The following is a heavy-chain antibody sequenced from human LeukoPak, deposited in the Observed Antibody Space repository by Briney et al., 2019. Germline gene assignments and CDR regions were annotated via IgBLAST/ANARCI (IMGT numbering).Heavy chain of an antibody. CDR3: ASGDGKVNYSRY. V-gene: IGHV1-46*01. J-gene: IGHJ4*02. CDR1: GYTFTSYY. Sequence: ASVKVSCKASGYTFTSYYMHWVRQAPGQGLGWMGIINPSGGSTSYAQKFQGRVTMTRDTSTSTVYMELSSLRSEDTAVYYCASGDGKVNYSRYWGQGTLVTVSS. CDR2: INPSGGST. D-gene: IGHD1-7*01.